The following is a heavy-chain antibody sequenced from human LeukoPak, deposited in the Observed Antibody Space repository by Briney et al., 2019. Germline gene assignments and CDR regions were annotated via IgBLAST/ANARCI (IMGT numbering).Heavy chain of an antibody. CDR2: IYYSGAA. CDR3: ARDGRAGGATPFDY. Sequence: SQTPSLTCTVSGGSIGNDGYYWNWLRQHPGRGLEWIAFIYYSGAASYNPSLKSRVTISVDTSKNQFSLKLSSVTAADTAVYYCARDGRAGGATPFDYWGQGTLVTVSS. CDR1: GGSIGNDGYY. V-gene: IGHV4-31*03. J-gene: IGHJ4*02. D-gene: IGHD3-16*01.